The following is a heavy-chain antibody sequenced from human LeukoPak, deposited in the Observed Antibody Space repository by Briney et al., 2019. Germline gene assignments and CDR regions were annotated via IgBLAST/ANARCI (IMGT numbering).Heavy chain of an antibody. CDR3: AKSPVAAGSYNWFDP. J-gene: IGHJ5*02. CDR2: ISYDGSNK. V-gene: IGHV3-30*18. D-gene: IGHD6-13*01. Sequence: PGRSLRLSCAASGFTFSSYGMHWVRQAPGKGLEWVAVISYDGSNKYYADSVKGRFTISRDNSKNTLYLQMNSLRAEDTAVYYCAKSPVAAGSYNWFDPWGQGTLVTVSS. CDR1: GFTFSSYG.